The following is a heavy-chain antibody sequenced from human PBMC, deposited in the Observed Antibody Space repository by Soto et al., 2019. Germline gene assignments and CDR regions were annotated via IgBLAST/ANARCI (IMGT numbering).Heavy chain of an antibody. Sequence: SETLSLTCTVSGGSISSGGFYWSWNRLHPGKGLEWIGYIYYSGSTYYNPSLKSRVTISVDTSKNQFSLKLSSATAADTAVYYCARVIRLGYYGMDVWGQGTTVTVSS. D-gene: IGHD3-16*01. V-gene: IGHV4-31*03. CDR3: ARVIRLGYYGMDV. CDR2: IYYSGST. J-gene: IGHJ6*02. CDR1: GGSISSGGFY.